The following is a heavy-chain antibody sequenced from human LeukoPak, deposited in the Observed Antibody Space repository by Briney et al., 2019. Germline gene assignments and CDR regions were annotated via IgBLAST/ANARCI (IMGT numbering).Heavy chain of an antibody. Sequence: SQTLSLTCAVSGGSISRGAYPWSWVRQPPGKGLEWIGYIYHSGSTYYNPSLKSRVTIAVDRSKNRLSLKRSSVTAADTAVYYCARGGDLAYFDYWGQGTLVTVSS. V-gene: IGHV4-30-2*01. CDR2: IYHSGST. CDR3: ARGGDLAYFDY. CDR1: GGSISRGAYP. D-gene: IGHD3-16*01. J-gene: IGHJ4*02.